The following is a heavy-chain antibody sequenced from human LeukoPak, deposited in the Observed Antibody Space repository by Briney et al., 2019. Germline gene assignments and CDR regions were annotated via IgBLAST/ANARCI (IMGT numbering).Heavy chain of an antibody. CDR1: GFTFSSYW. CDR3: ARWLYSSGWAIDY. CDR2: IRQDGSAQ. Sequence: GGSLRLSCAASGFTFSSYWMHWVRQAPGKGLEWVANIRQDGSAQFYADSVKGRFTISRDNAKNSLYLHMNSLRDEDTAVYYCARWLYSSGWAIDYWGQGTLVTVSS. V-gene: IGHV3-7*01. J-gene: IGHJ4*02. D-gene: IGHD6-19*01.